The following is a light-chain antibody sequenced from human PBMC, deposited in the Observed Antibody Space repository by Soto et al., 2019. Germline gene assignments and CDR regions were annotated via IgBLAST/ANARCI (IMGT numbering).Light chain of an antibody. Sequence: DIQMTQSPSTLSASVGDRVTITCRASQSISVWLAWYQRKPGKAPKLLIYDASSLESGVPSRFSGSGSGTEFTLTISVPQADDFASYYCQQYKSYYTFSQGTNLEIK. V-gene: IGKV1-5*01. CDR1: QSISVW. CDR3: QQYKSYYT. J-gene: IGKJ2*01. CDR2: DAS.